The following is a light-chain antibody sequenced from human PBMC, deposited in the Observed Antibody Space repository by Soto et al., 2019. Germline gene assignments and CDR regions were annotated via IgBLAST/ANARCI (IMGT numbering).Light chain of an antibody. CDR1: QTISSW. Sequence: DIHMTQSPSTLSGSVGDRVTITCRASQTISSWLAWYQQKPGKAPKLLIYKASTLKSGVPSRFSGSGSGTDFTLTISSLQPEDFATYYCQHYNSYSEAFGQGTKVDIK. J-gene: IGKJ1*01. V-gene: IGKV1-5*03. CDR2: KAS. CDR3: QHYNSYSEA.